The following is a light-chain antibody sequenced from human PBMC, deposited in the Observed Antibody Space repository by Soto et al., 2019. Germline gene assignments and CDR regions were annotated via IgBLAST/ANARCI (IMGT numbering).Light chain of an antibody. J-gene: IGLJ2*01. CDR2: DVS. Sequence: HSALTQPASVSGSPGQSITISCTGTSSDVGGYNYVSWYQQHPGKAPKLMIYDVSNRPSGVSNRFSGSKSGNTASLTISGLQAEDDADYYCSSYTISSTLVFGGGTQLTVL. V-gene: IGLV2-14*01. CDR3: SSYTISSTLV. CDR1: SSDVGGYNY.